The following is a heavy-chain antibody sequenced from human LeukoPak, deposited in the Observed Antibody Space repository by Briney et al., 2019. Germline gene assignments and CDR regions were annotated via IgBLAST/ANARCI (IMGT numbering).Heavy chain of an antibody. CDR2: INPNSGGT. CDR1: GYTFTGYY. J-gene: IGHJ5*02. V-gene: IGHV1-2*02. Sequence: ASVKVSFKASGYTFTGYYMHWVRQAPGQGLEWMGWINPNSGGTNYAQKFQGRVTMTRDTSISTAYMELSRLRSDDTAVYYCARGEYGSGSINSNWFDPWGQGTLVTVSS. CDR3: ARGEYGSGSINSNWFDP. D-gene: IGHD3-10*01.